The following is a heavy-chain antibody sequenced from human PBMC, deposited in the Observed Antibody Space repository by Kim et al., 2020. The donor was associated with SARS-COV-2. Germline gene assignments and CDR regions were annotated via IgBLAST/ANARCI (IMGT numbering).Heavy chain of an antibody. V-gene: IGHV3-21*06. Sequence: GGSLRLSCAASGFLSSDLSMNWVRQAPGKGLEWVSSISRGQNYIDYAASVKGRFTISRDNAKNSLYLQMHSLTTEDTAIYYCTSCRGELLYSNYFYMDVWGKGTTVTVSS. CDR2: ISRGQNYI. CDR3: TSCRGELLYSNYFYMDV. CDR1: GFLSSDLS. J-gene: IGHJ6*03. D-gene: IGHD2-2*02.